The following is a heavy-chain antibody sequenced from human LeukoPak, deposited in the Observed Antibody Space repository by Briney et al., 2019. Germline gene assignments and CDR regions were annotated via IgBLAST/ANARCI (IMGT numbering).Heavy chain of an antibody. J-gene: IGHJ6*03. CDR2: IQYDGSNE. CDR3: AKDRCSNGVGCYYYYMDV. D-gene: IGHD2-8*01. Sequence: GGSLRLSCTVSGFTFGDYAMSWVRQAPGKGLEWVAYIQYDGSNEQYADSVKGRFSISRDSSKNILYLQMNSLRAEDTAVYYCAKDRCSNGVGCYYYYMDVWGKGTTVTISS. V-gene: IGHV3-30*02. CDR1: GFTFGDYA.